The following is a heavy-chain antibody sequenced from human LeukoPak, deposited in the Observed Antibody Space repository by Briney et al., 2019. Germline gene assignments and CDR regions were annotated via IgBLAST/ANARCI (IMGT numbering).Heavy chain of an antibody. Sequence: PGGSLRLSCAASGFTLSNYGMSWVRQAPGKGLKWVSSFSVGGPTTYYSASVKGRFTISRDNSKNTLYLQMNRMRAEDTAVYYCGNLDTPMGYWGQGTLVTVSS. J-gene: IGHJ4*02. CDR2: FSVGGPTT. CDR1: GFTLSNYG. CDR3: GNLDTPMGY. V-gene: IGHV3-23*01. D-gene: IGHD5-18*01.